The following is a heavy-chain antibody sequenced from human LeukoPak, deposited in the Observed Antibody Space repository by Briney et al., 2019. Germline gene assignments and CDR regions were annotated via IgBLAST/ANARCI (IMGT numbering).Heavy chain of an antibody. Sequence: GGSLRLSCAASGFTFSSYRMHWVRQAPGKGLVWVSRINSDGSSTSYADSVKGRFTISRDNAKNTLYLQMNSLRTEDTAVYYCAGSKYSGSYSDYWGRGTLVTVSS. CDR3: AGSKYSGSYSDY. J-gene: IGHJ4*02. CDR1: GFTFSSYR. CDR2: INSDGSST. V-gene: IGHV3-74*01. D-gene: IGHD1-26*01.